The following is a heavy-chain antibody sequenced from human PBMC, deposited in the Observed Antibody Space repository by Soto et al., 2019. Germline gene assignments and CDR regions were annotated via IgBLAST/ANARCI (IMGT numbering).Heavy chain of an antibody. CDR2: IVVGSGNT. CDR1: GFTFSSSA. J-gene: IGHJ4*02. D-gene: IGHD1-26*01. V-gene: IGHV1-58*01. CDR3: AADSLRGQVVGATVDN. Sequence: QMRLVQSGPEVKKPGTSVKVSRETSGFTFSSSAVHWVRQARGQRLEWMGWIVVGSGNTNYAQRFQERVTITRDMSTNTAYMKLNSLRSEDTAVYFCAADSLRGQVVGATVDNWGQETLVTVSS.